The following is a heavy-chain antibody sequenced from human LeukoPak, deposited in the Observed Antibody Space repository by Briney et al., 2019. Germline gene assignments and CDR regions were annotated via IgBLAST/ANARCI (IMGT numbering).Heavy chain of an antibody. CDR1: GVSIRSYY. Sequence: PSETLSLTCTVSGVSIRSYYWSWLRQPPGKGLEWIGYIYYSGSTNYNPSLKSRVTISVDTSKNQFSLKLSSVTAADTAVYFCARGGGLGFYYYYMDVWGKGTTVTISS. V-gene: IGHV4-59*01. CDR3: ARGGGLGFYYYYMDV. J-gene: IGHJ6*03. D-gene: IGHD3/OR15-3a*01. CDR2: IYYSGST.